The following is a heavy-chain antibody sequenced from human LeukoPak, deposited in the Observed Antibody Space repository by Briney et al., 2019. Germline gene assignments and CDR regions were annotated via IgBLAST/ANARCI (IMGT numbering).Heavy chain of an antibody. V-gene: IGHV4-59*01. D-gene: IGHD3-16*01. CDR3: ARDEAFGQGIRSDAFDI. CDR1: GGSISSNY. CDR2: VYYSGST. J-gene: IGHJ3*02. Sequence: SETLSLTCTVSGGSISSNYWSWLRQSPGKGLEWIAYVYYSGSTNYNPSLKSRATISIDRSKNQVSLKLSSVTAADTAVYYCARDEAFGQGIRSDAFDIWGQGTMVTVSS.